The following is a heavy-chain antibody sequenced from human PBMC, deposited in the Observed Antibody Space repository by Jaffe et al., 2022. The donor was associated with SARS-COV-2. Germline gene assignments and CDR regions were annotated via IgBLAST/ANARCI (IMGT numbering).Heavy chain of an antibody. J-gene: IGHJ2*01. Sequence: EVQLVESGGGLVKPGGSLRLSCAASGFTFSSYSMNWVRQAPGKGLEWVSSISSSSSYIYYADSVKGRFTISRDNAKNSLYLQMNSLRAEDTAVYYCARDPPEYSSGWSVPQDWYFDLWGRGTLVTVSS. V-gene: IGHV3-21*01. CDR2: ISSSSSYI. CDR3: ARDPPEYSSGWSVPQDWYFDL. D-gene: IGHD6-19*01. CDR1: GFTFSSYS.